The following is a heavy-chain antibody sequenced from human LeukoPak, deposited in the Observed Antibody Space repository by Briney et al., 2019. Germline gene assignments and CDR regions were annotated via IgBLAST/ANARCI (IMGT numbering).Heavy chain of an antibody. J-gene: IGHJ4*02. D-gene: IGHD6-13*01. CDR1: GFTFSDHY. V-gene: IGHV3-11*01. CDR3: ARGLAAARDY. CDR2: ISSSGQIV. Sequence: GGSLRLSCAASGFTFSDHYINWIRQAPGKGLEWVSYISSSGQIVYYADSVKGRFTISRDNAKNSVYLQMNSLRVEGTAVYYCARGLAAARDYWGQGTLVIVSS.